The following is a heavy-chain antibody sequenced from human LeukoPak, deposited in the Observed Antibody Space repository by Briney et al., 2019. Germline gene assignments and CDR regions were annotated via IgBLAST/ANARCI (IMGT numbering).Heavy chain of an antibody. CDR2: IYDSGST. V-gene: IGHV4-59*01. CDR1: GGSIRSYY. Sequence: SETLSLTCTVSGGSIRSYYWSWIRQPQGKGLEWIGNIYDSGSTNYNPSLKSRLTISVDTYKNQCSLKLSSVTAADTAVYYCARQSISGSSLSYFDYWGQGTLVNVSS. CDR3: ARQSISGSSLSYFDY. D-gene: IGHD3-22*01. J-gene: IGHJ4*02.